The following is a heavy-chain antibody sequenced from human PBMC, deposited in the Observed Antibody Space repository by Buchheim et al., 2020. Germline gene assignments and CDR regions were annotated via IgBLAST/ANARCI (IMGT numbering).Heavy chain of an antibody. D-gene: IGHD2-8*01. Sequence: EVQLVESGGGLVQPGMSLRLSCEGSGFTFRNNAMHWVRQAPGKGLEWIAHIDRSGGSPFYAASVQARFTISRDNAKNSLYLQMYSLRDEDTAVYYCARDLMGYLFDYCGQGTL. CDR1: GFTFRNNA. CDR2: IDRSGGSP. CDR3: ARDLMGYLFDY. V-gene: IGHV3-48*02. J-gene: IGHJ4*02.